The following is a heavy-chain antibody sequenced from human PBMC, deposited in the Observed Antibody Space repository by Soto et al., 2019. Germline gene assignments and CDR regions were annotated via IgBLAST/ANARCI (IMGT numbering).Heavy chain of an antibody. D-gene: IGHD2-15*01. V-gene: IGHV3-30*04. CDR1: GFTFTTYA. CDR2: ISNDGRGK. Sequence: GGSLRLSCAASGFTFTTYAIHWVRQAPGKGLEWVAVISNDGRGKYYADSVKGRFTISRDNSKNTLYLEMNSLRSDDTAVYYCARDQCFGGGRSCYYFDFWGQGTLVTVSS. J-gene: IGHJ4*02. CDR3: ARDQCFGGGRSCYYFDF.